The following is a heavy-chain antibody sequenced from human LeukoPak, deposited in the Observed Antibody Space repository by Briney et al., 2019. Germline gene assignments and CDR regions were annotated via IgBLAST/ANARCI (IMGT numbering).Heavy chain of an antibody. J-gene: IGHJ5*02. D-gene: IGHD5-18*01. Sequence: PGRSLRLSCAASGFTFSSYGMHWVRQAPGKGLEWVAVISYDGSNKYHADSVKGRFTISRDNSKNTLYLQMSSLRAEDTAVYYCAKISTVDTAMAWGQGTLVTVSS. CDR1: GFTFSSYG. V-gene: IGHV3-30*18. CDR3: AKISTVDTAMA. CDR2: ISYDGSNK.